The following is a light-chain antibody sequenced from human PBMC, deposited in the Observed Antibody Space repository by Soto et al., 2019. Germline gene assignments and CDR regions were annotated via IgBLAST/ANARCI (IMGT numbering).Light chain of an antibody. J-gene: IGLJ3*02. Sequence: QSALTQPASVSGSPGQSITISCTGTSSDVGSYNLVAWYQQHPGKAPKLMIYEGSKGPSGVSNRFSGSKSGNTASLTISGLQADDEADYYCCSYAGSSTWVFGGGTQVTVL. CDR1: SSDVGSYNL. CDR2: EGS. CDR3: CSYAGSSTWV. V-gene: IGLV2-23*01.